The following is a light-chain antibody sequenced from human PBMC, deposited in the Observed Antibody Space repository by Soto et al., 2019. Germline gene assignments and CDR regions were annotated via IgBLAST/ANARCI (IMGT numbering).Light chain of an antibody. Sequence: AIRMTQSPSSFSASTGDRVTITCRASQGISSYLAWYQQKPGKAPKLLIYAASTLQSGVPSRFSGSGSGTDFTLTISCLQSEDFANYYCQQYYSYPFGQGTRLEIK. CDR3: QQYYSYP. CDR2: AAS. J-gene: IGKJ5*01. V-gene: IGKV1-8*01. CDR1: QGISSY.